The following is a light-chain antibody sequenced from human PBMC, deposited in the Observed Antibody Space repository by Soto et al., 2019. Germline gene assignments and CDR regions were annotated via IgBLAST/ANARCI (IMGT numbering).Light chain of an antibody. J-gene: IGLJ3*02. V-gene: IGLV2-14*03. CDR2: DVS. Sequence: QSALTQPASVSGSPGQSITISCTGTINDVGADKYVSWYQQHPGKVPQLMIYDVSMRPSGVSNRFSGSKSGNTASLTISGLQAEDEADYYCSSVTASSTWVFGGGTKLTVL. CDR1: INDVGADKY. CDR3: SSVTASSTWV.